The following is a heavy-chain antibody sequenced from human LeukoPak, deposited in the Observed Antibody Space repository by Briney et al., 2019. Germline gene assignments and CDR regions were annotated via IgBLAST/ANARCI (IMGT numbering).Heavy chain of an antibody. CDR1: RFTFSNFW. V-gene: IGHV3-74*01. CDR2: IRSDGSTT. J-gene: IGHJ4*01. D-gene: IGHD3-3*01. Sequence: GGSLRLSCVESRFTFSNFWMHWVRQAPGKGLVWVSRIRSDGSTTDYADSVKGRFNISRDNAKNTLYLQMHSLRAEDTAVYYCIRDWRNLAFDHWGHGTLVTVSS. CDR3: IRDWRNLAFDH.